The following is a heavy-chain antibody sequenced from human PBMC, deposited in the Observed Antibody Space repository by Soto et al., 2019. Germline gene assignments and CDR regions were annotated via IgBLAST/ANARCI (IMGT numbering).Heavy chain of an antibody. CDR1: GGSITSSRYY. CDR2: SYYIGTT. V-gene: IGHV4-39*01. Sequence: PSETLSLTCTVSGGSITSSRYYWVWIRQSPGKGLEWIGSSYYIGTTYYSPSLKSRVTISVDTSKNQFSLKLNSVTAADTAVYYCARRLDSGTYLFDYWGQGTLVTVSS. CDR3: ARRLDSGTYLFDY. J-gene: IGHJ4*02. D-gene: IGHD1-26*01.